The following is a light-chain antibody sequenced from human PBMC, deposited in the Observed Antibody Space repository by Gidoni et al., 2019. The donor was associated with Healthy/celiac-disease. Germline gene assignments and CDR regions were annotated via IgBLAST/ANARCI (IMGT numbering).Light chain of an antibody. CDR1: QSLLDSDDGNTY. J-gene: IGKJ5*01. CDR3: MQRIEFPSGLT. CDR2: TLS. V-gene: IGKV2-40*01. Sequence: DIVMKHTPHSMPVTPGEPASISCRSSQSLLDSDDGNTYLDWYLQKPGQSPQLLIYTLSERASGVPDRFSGSGSGTDFTLKISMVESEDVGVYYCMQRIEFPSGLTFGQGTRLEIK.